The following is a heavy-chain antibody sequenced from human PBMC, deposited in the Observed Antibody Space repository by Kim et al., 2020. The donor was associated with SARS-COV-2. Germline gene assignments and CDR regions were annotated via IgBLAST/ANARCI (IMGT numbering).Heavy chain of an antibody. CDR1: GFTVSSNY. Sequence: GGSLRLSCAASGFTVSSNYMSWVRQAPGKGLEWVSVIYSGGSTYYADSVKGRFTISRDNSKNTLYLQMNSLRAEDTAVYYCARDRVVRGSVYYYYYGMDVWGQGTTVTVSS. J-gene: IGHJ6*02. CDR2: IYSGGST. CDR3: ARDRVVRGSVYYYYYGMDV. D-gene: IGHD3-10*01. V-gene: IGHV3-53*01.